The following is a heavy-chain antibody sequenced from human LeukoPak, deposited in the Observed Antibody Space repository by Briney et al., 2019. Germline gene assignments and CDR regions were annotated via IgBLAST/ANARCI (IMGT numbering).Heavy chain of an antibody. CDR1: GYTFTDYY. CDR2: INPNNGGT. Sequence: ASVKVSCKASGYTFTDYYMHWVRQAPGQGLEWMGWINPNNGGTNYAQKFQGRVTMTRDTSISTGYMDLSRLRSDDTAVYYCARVPAGGIVGIWGQGTVVTVSS. CDR3: ARVPAGGIVGI. D-gene: IGHD1-26*01. V-gene: IGHV1-2*02. J-gene: IGHJ3*02.